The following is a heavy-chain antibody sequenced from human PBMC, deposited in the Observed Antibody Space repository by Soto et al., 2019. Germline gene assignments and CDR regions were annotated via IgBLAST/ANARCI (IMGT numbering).Heavy chain of an antibody. J-gene: IGHJ4*01. CDR3: ARGVATYTYYFDY. V-gene: IGHV4-31*03. CDR1: GGSISSGGYY. D-gene: IGHD5-12*01. CDR2: IYYSGST. Sequence: SETLSLTCTVSGGSISSGGYYWSWIRQHPGKGLEWIGYIYYSGSTYYNPSLKSRVTISVDTSKNQFSLKLSSVTAADTAVYYCARGVATYTYYFDYWRHGTLVTVS.